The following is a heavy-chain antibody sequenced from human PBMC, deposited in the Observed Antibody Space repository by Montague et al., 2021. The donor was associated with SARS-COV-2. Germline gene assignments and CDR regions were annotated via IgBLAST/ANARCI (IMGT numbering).Heavy chain of an antibody. V-gene: IGHV4-34*01. D-gene: IGHD3-9*01. CDR2: TNQGGAP. CDR3: ARGRPGQGAVRHFDLISSGPLDI. Sequence: SETLSLTCAVYRGSFSDYYWTWIRQSPGKGLEWIGETNQGGAPNYNPSLKSRVTISLDTSKKQISLKLKSVTVADTAVFFCARGRPGQGAVRHFDLISSGPLDIWAQGSLVIVSS. CDR1: RGSFSDYY. J-gene: IGHJ3*02.